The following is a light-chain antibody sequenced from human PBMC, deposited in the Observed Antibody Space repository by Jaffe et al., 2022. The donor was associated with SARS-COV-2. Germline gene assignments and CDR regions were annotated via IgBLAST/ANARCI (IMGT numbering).Light chain of an antibody. J-gene: IGKJ1*01. Sequence: DIQMTQSPSSLSASVGDRVTITCRASQDIRRWLAWYQQKPEKAPKSLIYGASSLESGVPSRLSASGSGTDFNLTISSLQPEDFATYYCQQYKTYPRTFGQGTKVEMK. V-gene: IGKV1D-16*01. CDR1: QDIRRW. CDR3: QQYKTYPRT. CDR2: GAS.